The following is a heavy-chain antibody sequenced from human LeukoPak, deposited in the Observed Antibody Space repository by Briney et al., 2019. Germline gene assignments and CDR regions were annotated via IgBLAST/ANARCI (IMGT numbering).Heavy chain of an antibody. CDR2: ISAYNGNT. CDR3: ARRRKTTVTTAYYFDY. V-gene: IGHV1-18*01. CDR1: GYTFTSYG. D-gene: IGHD4-17*01. J-gene: IGHJ4*02. Sequence: ASVKASCKASGYTFTSYGISWVRQAPGQGLEWMGWISAYNGNTNYAQKLQGRVTMTTDTSTSTAYMELRSLRSDDTAVYYCARRRKTTVTTAYYFDYWGQGTLVTVSS.